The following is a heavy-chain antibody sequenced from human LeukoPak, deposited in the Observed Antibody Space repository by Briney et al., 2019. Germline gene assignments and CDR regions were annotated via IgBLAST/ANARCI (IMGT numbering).Heavy chain of an antibody. CDR2: IYYSGST. V-gene: IGHV4-59*01. CDR3: AREAGDAFDI. J-gene: IGHJ3*02. Sequence: SETLSLTCTVSGGSISSYYWSWIRQPPGKGLEWIGYIYYSGSTNYNPSLKSRDTISVDTSKNQFSLKLSSVTAADTAVYYCAREAGDAFDIWGQGTMVTVSS. CDR1: GGSISSYY.